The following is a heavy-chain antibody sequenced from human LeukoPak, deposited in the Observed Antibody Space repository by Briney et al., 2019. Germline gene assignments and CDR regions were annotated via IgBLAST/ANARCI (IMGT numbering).Heavy chain of an antibody. V-gene: IGHV4-34*01. CDR1: GGSFSGYY. CDR3: ARGLRIPRVVRGVRDH. Sequence: PSETLSLTCAVYGGSFSGYYWSWIRQPPGKGLEWIGEINHSGSANYNPSLKSRVTISVDTSKNQFSLKLSSVTAADTAVYYCARGLRIPRVVRGVRDHWGQGTLVTVSS. D-gene: IGHD3-10*01. J-gene: IGHJ4*02. CDR2: INHSGSA.